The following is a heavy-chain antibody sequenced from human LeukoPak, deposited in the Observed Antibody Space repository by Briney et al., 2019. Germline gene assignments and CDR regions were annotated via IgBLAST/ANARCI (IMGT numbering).Heavy chain of an antibody. CDR2: ISSSSSTI. CDR3: ARGGGIQLWLDY. Sequence: SGGSLRLSCVASGFTFRSFEMAWVRQAPGKGLEWISYISSSSSTIYYADSVKGRSTISRDNAKNSLYLQMNSLRDEDTAVYYCARGGGIQLWLDYWGQGTLVTVSS. CDR1: GFTFRSFE. J-gene: IGHJ4*02. V-gene: IGHV3-48*02. D-gene: IGHD5-18*01.